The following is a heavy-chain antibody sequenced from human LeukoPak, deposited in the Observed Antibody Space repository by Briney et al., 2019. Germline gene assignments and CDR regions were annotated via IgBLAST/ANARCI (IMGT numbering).Heavy chain of an antibody. J-gene: IGHJ5*02. CDR2: IYPGDSDT. CDR3: ARSGYSYEVWFDP. D-gene: IGHD5-18*01. V-gene: IGHV5-51*01. CDR1: GYSFTSYW. Sequence: GASLQISCKGSGYSFTSYWIGWVRPMPGKGLEWMGIIYPGDSDTRYSPSFQGQVTISADKSISTAYLQWSSLKASDTAMYYCARSGYSYEVWFDPWGQGTLVTVSS.